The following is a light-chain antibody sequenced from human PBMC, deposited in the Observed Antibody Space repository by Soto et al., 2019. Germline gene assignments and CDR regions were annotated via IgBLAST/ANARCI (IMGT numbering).Light chain of an antibody. J-gene: IGKJ4*01. CDR3: QQYCSSPLT. Sequence: EIVLTQSPGILSLSPGKRATLSCRASQSVSNRYLAWYQRKPGQAPRLLIHGASTRATGIPDRFIGSGSGTDFTLTISRLEPEDFAVYYCQQYCSSPLTFGGGTTVEIE. CDR1: QSVSNRY. CDR2: GAS. V-gene: IGKV3-20*01.